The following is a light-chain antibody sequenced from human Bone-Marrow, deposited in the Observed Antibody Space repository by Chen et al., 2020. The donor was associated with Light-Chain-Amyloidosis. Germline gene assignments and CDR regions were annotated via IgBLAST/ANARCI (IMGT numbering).Light chain of an antibody. V-gene: IGLV6-57*01. Sequence: NFMLTQPHSVSESPGKTVIISVTLSSGSIATNYVQWYQQRPGSSPTTVIYEDDQRPSGVPDRFSGSIDRSSNSASLTISGLKTEDEADYYCQSYQGSSQGVFGGGTKLTVL. CDR3: QSYQGSSQGV. J-gene: IGLJ3*02. CDR2: EDD. CDR1: SGSIATNY.